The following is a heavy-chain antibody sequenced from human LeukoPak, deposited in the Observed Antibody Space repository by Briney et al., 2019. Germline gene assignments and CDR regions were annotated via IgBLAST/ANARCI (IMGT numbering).Heavy chain of an antibody. CDR2: ISSSSSYI. CDR3: ARGVTMVRGVIGWFDP. Sequence: PGGSLRLSCAASGFTFSSYSMNWVRQAPGKGLEWVSSISSSSSYIYYADSVKGRFTISRDNAKNSLYLQMNSLRAEDTAVYYCARGVTMVRGVIGWFDPWGQGTLVTVSS. D-gene: IGHD3-10*01. V-gene: IGHV3-21*01. J-gene: IGHJ5*02. CDR1: GFTFSSYS.